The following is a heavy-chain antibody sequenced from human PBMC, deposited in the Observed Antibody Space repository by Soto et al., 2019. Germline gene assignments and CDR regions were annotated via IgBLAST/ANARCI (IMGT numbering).Heavy chain of an antibody. V-gene: IGHV4-59*01. CDR1: GGSISSYY. CDR2: IYYSGST. J-gene: IGHJ4*02. CDR3: ARGGFDWLGVDY. D-gene: IGHD3-9*01. Sequence: PSETLSLTCTVSGGSISSYYWSWIRQPPGKGLEWIGYIYYSGSTNYNPSLKSRVTISVDTSKNQFSLKLSSVTAADTAVYYCARGGFDWLGVDYWGQGTLVTVYS.